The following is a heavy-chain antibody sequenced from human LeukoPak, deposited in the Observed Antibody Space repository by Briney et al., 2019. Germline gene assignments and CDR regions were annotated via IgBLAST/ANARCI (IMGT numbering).Heavy chain of an antibody. CDR2: IYYSGSI. D-gene: IGHD5-18*01. Sequence: SETLTLTCTVSGGSISRGGYYWSWIRQHPGKGLEYIGYIYYSGSIYYNPSLKSRVTISLDPSKNQFSLKLSSVTAADTAVYYCARDRGYSYGCDAFDIWGQGTMVTVSS. CDR3: ARDRGYSYGCDAFDI. J-gene: IGHJ3*02. CDR1: GGSISRGGYY. V-gene: IGHV4-31*03.